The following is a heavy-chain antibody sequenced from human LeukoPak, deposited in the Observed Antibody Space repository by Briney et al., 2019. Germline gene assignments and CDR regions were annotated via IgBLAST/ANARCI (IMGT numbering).Heavy chain of an antibody. V-gene: IGHV4-59*08. J-gene: IGHJ4*02. CDR2: IYHSGDT. Sequence: PSETLSLTCPVSGGSISSSYWSWIRQPPGKGLEWIGYIYHSGDTNSNPSLKSRVTISMDTSKNQFSLKLSSVAAADTAVYYCARHNFARPFDYWGQGTQVTVSS. CDR1: GGSISSSY. D-gene: IGHD6-6*01. CDR3: ARHNFARPFDY.